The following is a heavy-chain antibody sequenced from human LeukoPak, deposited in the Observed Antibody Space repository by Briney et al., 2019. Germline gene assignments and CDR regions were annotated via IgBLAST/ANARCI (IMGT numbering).Heavy chain of an antibody. V-gene: IGHV4-34*01. CDR2: INHSGST. CDR3: ARGDRYNSNWPFDY. J-gene: IGHJ4*02. Sequence: PSETLSLTCAVYGGSFSGYYWSWIRQPPGKGLEWIGEINHSGSTNYNPSLESRVTISVDMSKNQFSLKLTSVTAADTAVYYCARGDRYNSNWPFDYWGQGTLVTVSS. CDR1: GGSFSGYY. D-gene: IGHD6-13*01.